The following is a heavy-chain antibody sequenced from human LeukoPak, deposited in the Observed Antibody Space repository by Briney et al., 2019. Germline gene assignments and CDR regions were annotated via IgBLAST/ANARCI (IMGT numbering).Heavy chain of an antibody. CDR1: GFTFSSYA. CDR3: ARAIVGRFDY. V-gene: IGHV3-30-3*01. Sequence: GGSLRLSCAASGFTFSSYAMHWVRQAPGKWLEWVAVISYDGSNKYYADSVKGRFTISRDNSKNTLYLQMNSLRAEDTAVYYCARAIVGRFDYWGQGTLVTVSS. CDR2: ISYDGSNK. J-gene: IGHJ4*02. D-gene: IGHD1-26*01.